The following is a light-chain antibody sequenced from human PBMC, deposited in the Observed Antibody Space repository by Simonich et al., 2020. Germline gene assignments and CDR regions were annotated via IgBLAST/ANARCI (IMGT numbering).Light chain of an antibody. J-gene: IGLJ2*01. CDR2: GNR. CDR1: SSNIGACYD. CDR3: QSYDSSLSGVV. V-gene: IGLV1-40*01. Sequence: QSVLTQPPSVSGAPGQRVTISCTGSSSNIGACYDVHWYQQLPGTAPKLLIYGNRERPSGVPDRFSGSKSGTSASLAITGLQAEDEADYYCQSYDSSLSGVVFGGGTKLTVL.